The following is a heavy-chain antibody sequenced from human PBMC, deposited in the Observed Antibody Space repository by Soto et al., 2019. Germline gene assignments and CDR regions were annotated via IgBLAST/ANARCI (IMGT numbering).Heavy chain of an antibody. CDR2: IWYDGSYK. CDR1: GFTFSTYG. V-gene: IGHV3-33*06. Sequence: PGGSLRLSCAASGFTFSTYGMHWVRQAPGKGLEWVAVIWYDGSYKYYADSVKGRFTISRDNSKNTLYLQMSGLRAEDTAHYFCANGPVVGANYKYYDMDVWGRGTTVTVSS. J-gene: IGHJ6*02. D-gene: IGHD1-26*01. CDR3: ANGPVVGANYKYYDMDV.